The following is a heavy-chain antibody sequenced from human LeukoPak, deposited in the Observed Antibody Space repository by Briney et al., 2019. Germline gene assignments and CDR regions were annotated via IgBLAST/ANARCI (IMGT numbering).Heavy chain of an antibody. V-gene: IGHV1-2*04. Sequence: ASVKVYCKASGYTFTGYCMHWVGQAPGQGLEWMGWINPNSGGTNYAQKFQGWVTMTRDTSISTAYMELSRLRSDDTAVYYCARGRQLERQGDLFDYGGQGTLVTVSS. CDR3: ARGRQLERQGDLFDY. J-gene: IGHJ4*02. D-gene: IGHD1-1*01. CDR2: INPNSGGT. CDR1: GYTFTGYC.